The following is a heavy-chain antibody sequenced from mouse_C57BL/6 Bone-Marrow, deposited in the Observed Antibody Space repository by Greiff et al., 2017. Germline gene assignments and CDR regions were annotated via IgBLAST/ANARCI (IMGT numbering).Heavy chain of an antibody. CDR3: ARDYGYDGWYFDV. CDR2: IYPGSGST. D-gene: IGHD2-2*01. V-gene: IGHV1-55*01. J-gene: IGHJ1*03. CDR1: GYTFTSYW. Sequence: QVQLKQPGAELVKPGASVKMSCKASGYTFTSYWITWVKQRPGQGLEWIGDIYPGSGSTNYNEKFKSKATLTVDTSSSTAYMQLSSLTSEDSAVYYSARDYGYDGWYFDVWGTGTTVTGSS.